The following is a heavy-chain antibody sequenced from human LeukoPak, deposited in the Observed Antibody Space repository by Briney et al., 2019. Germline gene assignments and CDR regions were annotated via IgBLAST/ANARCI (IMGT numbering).Heavy chain of an antibody. Sequence: PSQTLSLTCNVSGGSISSGGYFWSWVRQPAGKGLEYIGRNSITGDSNYNPSLKSRVSISVDTSKNQLSLKLSSVTAADTAVYYCAVGYSSGNWYFDLWGRGTLVTVSS. J-gene: IGHJ2*01. V-gene: IGHV4-61*02. CDR1: GGSISSGGYF. D-gene: IGHD6-19*01. CDR2: NSITGDS. CDR3: AVGYSSGNWYFDL.